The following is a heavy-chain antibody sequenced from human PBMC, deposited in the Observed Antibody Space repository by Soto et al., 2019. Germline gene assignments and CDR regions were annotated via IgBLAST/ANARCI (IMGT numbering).Heavy chain of an antibody. Sequence: SGGSLRLSCAASGFTFSSYGMHWVRQAPGKGLEWVAVISYDGSNKYYADSVKGRFTISRDNSKNTLYLQMNSLRAEDTAVYYCAKDRRNYYDSSGLDYWGQGTLVTVSS. V-gene: IGHV3-30*18. CDR3: AKDRRNYYDSSGLDY. CDR2: ISYDGSNK. D-gene: IGHD3-22*01. J-gene: IGHJ4*02. CDR1: GFTFSSYG.